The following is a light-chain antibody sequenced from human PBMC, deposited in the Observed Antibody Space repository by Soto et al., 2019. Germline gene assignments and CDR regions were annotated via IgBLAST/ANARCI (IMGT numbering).Light chain of an antibody. J-gene: IGKJ1*01. Sequence: EIVLTQSPGTLSLSPGERATLSCRASQSVSSSYLAWYQQKPGQAPRLLIYGASSRATGIPDRFSGSGSGKDFTLTISRLEPEDFAVYYCQQYGSSPQWTFGQGTKVELK. CDR2: GAS. V-gene: IGKV3-20*01. CDR1: QSVSSSY. CDR3: QQYGSSPQWT.